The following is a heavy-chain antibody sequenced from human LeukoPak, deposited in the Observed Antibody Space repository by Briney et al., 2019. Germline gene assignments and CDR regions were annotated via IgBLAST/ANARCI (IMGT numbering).Heavy chain of an antibody. J-gene: IGHJ4*02. CDR1: GFTFSSYS. CDR2: ISSSSSTI. CDR3: ARGPTHCSGGSCYLTY. Sequence: GGSLRLSCAASGFTFSSYSMNWVRQAPGKGLEWVSYISSSSSTIYYADSVKGRFTISRDNAKNSLYLQVTSLRAEDTAVYYCARGPTHCSGGSCYLTYWGQGTLVTVSS. D-gene: IGHD2-15*01. V-gene: IGHV3-48*04.